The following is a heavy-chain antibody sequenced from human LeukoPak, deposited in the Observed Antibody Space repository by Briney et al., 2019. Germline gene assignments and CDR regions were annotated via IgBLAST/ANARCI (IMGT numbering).Heavy chain of an antibody. CDR3: AKVRSYDFWSGFYGFFDS. Sequence: SGGSLRPSCAASGFTFSSYGMSWVRQAPGKGLEWVSAISGSGGSTYYADSVKGRFTISRDNSKNTLYLQMKSLRAEDSAVYYCAKVRSYDFWSGFYGFFDSWGQGTLVTVSS. CDR1: GFTFSSYG. V-gene: IGHV3-23*01. D-gene: IGHD3-3*01. J-gene: IGHJ4*02. CDR2: ISGSGGST.